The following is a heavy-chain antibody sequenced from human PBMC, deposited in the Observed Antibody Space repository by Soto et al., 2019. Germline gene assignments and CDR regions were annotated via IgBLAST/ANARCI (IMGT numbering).Heavy chain of an antibody. CDR2: ISAYNGNT. D-gene: IGHD3-10*01. V-gene: IGHV1-18*01. CDR1: GYTFTSYG. CDR3: AGDTGVRIAY. J-gene: IGHJ4*02. Sequence: QVQLVQSGAEVKKPGASVKVSCKASGYTFTSYGISWVRQAPGQGLEWMGWISAYNGNTNYAQKLQGRVTMTTDTPARPAYMERRGRRYDDGAVYYCAGDTGVRIAYGGRGPLVTASS.